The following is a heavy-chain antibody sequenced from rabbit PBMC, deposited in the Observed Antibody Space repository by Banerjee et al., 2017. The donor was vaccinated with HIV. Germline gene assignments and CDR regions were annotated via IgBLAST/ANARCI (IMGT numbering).Heavy chain of an antibody. Sequence: QQQLEESGGGLVKPGGTLTLTCKASGIDFSSYYYMCWVRQAPGKGLEWIACIETTSSGSAYYASWAKGRFTISKTSSTTVTLQMTSLTAADTATYFCTRHNYSSGWGGDLWGPGTLVTVS. J-gene: IGHJ6*01. CDR2: IETTSSGSA. CDR1: GIDFSSYYY. CDR3: TRHNYSSGWGGDL. D-gene: IGHD4-1*01. V-gene: IGHV1S45*01.